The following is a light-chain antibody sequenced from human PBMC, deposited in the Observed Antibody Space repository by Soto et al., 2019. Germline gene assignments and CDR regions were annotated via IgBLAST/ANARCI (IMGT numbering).Light chain of an antibody. Sequence: QSALTQPASVSGSPGQSITTSCTGTSRDVGGYNYVSWYQQYPGKAPKLLIYDVSNRPSGVSNRFSGSKSGNTASLTISGLQAEDEADYYCSSYTSSSTLYVFGTGTKVTVL. CDR3: SSYTSSSTLYV. CDR2: DVS. V-gene: IGLV2-14*01. CDR1: SRDVGGYNY. J-gene: IGLJ1*01.